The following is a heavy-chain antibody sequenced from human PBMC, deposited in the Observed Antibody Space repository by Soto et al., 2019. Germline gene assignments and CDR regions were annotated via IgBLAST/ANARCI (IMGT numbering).Heavy chain of an antibody. J-gene: IGHJ6*02. V-gene: IGHV3-23*01. CDR1: RFTFSNYA. Sequence: PGGSLRLSCAASRFTFSNYAMSWVRQAPGKGLEWVSAISGSGGSTYYADSVKGRFTISRDNSKNTLYLQMNSLRAEDTAVYYCAKRSEDTAMETTFYYFYGMDVWGQGTTVTVSS. D-gene: IGHD5-18*01. CDR3: AKRSEDTAMETTFYYFYGMDV. CDR2: ISGSGGST.